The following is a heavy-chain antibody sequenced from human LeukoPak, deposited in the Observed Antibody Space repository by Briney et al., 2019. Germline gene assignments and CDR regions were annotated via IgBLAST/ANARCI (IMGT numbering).Heavy chain of an antibody. V-gene: IGHV3-23*01. CDR3: AKGDTAMDDWYFDL. J-gene: IGHJ2*01. CDR2: ISGSGGST. D-gene: IGHD5-18*01. CDR1: GFTFSSYA. Sequence: GGSLRLSCAASGFTFSSYAMSWVRQAPGKGLEWVSAISGSGGSTYYADSVKGRFTISRDNSKNTLYLQMNSLRVEDTAVYYCAKGDTAMDDWYFDLWGRGTLVTVSS.